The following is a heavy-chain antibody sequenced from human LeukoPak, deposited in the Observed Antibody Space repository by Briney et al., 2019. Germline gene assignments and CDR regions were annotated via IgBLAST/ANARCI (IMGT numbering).Heavy chain of an antibody. D-gene: IGHD5-12*01. J-gene: IGHJ6*03. CDR1: GYTFTSYG. CDR3: ASATVARNYYYYYMDV. CDR2: ISAYNGNT. V-gene: IGHV1-18*01. Sequence: RASVKVSCKASGYTFTSYGISWVRHAPGQGLEWMGWISAYNGNTNYAQKLQGRVTMTTDTSTSTAYMELRSLRSDDTAVYYCASATVARNYYYYYMDVWGKGTTVTVSS.